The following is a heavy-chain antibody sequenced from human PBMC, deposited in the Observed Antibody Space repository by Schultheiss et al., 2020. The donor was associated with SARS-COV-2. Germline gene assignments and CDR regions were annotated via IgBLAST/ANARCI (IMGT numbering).Heavy chain of an antibody. CDR2: ISYDGSNK. CDR1: GFTFSNSD. V-gene: IGHV3-30*07. D-gene: IGHD5-24*01. Sequence: GGSLRLSCAASGFTFSNSDMNWVRQAPGKGLEWVAVISYDGSNKYYADSVKGRFTISRDNSKNTLYLQMNSLRAEDTAVYYCARKGRDGYNYFDYWGQGTLVTSPQ. J-gene: IGHJ4*02. CDR3: ARKGRDGYNYFDY.